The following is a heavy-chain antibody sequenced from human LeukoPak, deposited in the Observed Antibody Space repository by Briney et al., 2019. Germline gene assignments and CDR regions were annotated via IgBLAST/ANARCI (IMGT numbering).Heavy chain of an antibody. V-gene: IGHV1-69*05. CDR2: IIPIFGTA. D-gene: IGHD6-6*01. CDR1: GGTFSSYA. Sequence: SVKVSCKASGGTFSSYAISWVRQAPGQGLEWMGRIIPIFGTASYAQKFQGRVTMTRNTSISTAYMELSSLRSEDTAVYYCARGVIAARHHMGYWGQGTLVTVSS. J-gene: IGHJ4*02. CDR3: ARGVIAARHHMGY.